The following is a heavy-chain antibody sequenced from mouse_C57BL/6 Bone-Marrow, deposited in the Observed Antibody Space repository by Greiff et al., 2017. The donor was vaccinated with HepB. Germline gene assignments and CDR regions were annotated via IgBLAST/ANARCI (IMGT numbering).Heavy chain of an antibody. V-gene: IGHV3-6*01. J-gene: IGHJ1*03. CDR3: ARKGIMDYYGSSYGWYFDV. Sequence: EVQLQQSGPGLVKPSQSLSLTCSVTGYSITSGYYWNWIRQFPGNKLEWMGYISYDGSNNYNPSLKNRISITRDTSKNQFFLKLNSVTTEDTATYYCARKGIMDYYGSSYGWYFDVWGTGTTVTVSS. CDR1: GYSITSGYY. D-gene: IGHD1-1*01. CDR2: ISYDGSN.